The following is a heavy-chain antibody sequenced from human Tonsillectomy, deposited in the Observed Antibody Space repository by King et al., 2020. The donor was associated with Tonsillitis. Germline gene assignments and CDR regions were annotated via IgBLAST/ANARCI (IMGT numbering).Heavy chain of an antibody. D-gene: IGHD3-9*01. CDR3: ARAYYDIADWYFDL. CDR1: GGSISSYY. CDR2: MHSSGKN. J-gene: IGHJ2*01. Sequence: QLQESGPGLVKPSETLSLTCTVSGGSISSYYWNWIRPPAGKGLEWIGRMHSSGKNNYSPYLKSRVTMSVDTSKNQFSLQLSSVTAADTAVYYCARAYYDIADWYFDLWGRGSLVTVSS. V-gene: IGHV4-4*07.